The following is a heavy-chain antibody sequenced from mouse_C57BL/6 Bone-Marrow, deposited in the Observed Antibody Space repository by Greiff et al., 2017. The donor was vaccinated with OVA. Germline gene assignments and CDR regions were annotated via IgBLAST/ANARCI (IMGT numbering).Heavy chain of an antibody. J-gene: IGHJ2*01. D-gene: IGHD1-1*01. V-gene: IGHV14-4*01. Sequence: EVQLQQSGAELVRPGASVKLSCTASGFNIKDDYMHWVKQRPEQGLEWIGWIDPENGDTEYASKFQGKATITADTSSNTANLQLSSLTSEDTAVYYCTTLNLFYYYGSSYFDYWGQGTTLTVSS. CDR1: GFNIKDDY. CDR2: IDPENGDT. CDR3: TTLNLFYYYGSSYFDY.